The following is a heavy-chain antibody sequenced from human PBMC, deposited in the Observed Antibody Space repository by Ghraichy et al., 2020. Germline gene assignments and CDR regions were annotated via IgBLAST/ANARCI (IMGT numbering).Heavy chain of an antibody. J-gene: IGHJ3*02. Sequence: SETLSLTCTVSGGSVSSGSYYWSWIRQPPGKGLEWIGYIYYSGSTNYNPSLKSRVTISVDTSKNQFSLMLSSVTAADTAVYYCARINWNSRAFDIWGQGTMVTVSS. CDR2: IYYSGST. CDR3: ARINWNSRAFDI. CDR1: GGSVSSGSYY. D-gene: IGHD1-7*01. V-gene: IGHV4-61*01.